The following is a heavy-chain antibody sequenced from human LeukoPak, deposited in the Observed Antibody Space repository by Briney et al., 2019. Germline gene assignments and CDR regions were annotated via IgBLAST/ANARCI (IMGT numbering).Heavy chain of an antibody. CDR2: IDTDNTI. CDR1: GFIFSSYE. CDR3: ARGAGDDYGGNSQYFDY. V-gene: IGHV3-48*03. J-gene: IGHJ4*01. Sequence: PGGSLRLSCEASGFIFSSYEMNWVRQAPGKGLEWVSYIDTDNTIHYVDSVKGRFTISRDNAKNSLFLQMTTLRAEDTAVYYCARGAGDDYGGNSQYFDYWGRGTLVTVSS. D-gene: IGHD4-23*01.